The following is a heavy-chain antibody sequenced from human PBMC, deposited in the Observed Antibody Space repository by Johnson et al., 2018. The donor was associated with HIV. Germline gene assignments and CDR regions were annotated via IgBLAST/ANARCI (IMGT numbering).Heavy chain of an antibody. D-gene: IGHD1-7*01. J-gene: IGHJ3*02. CDR3: ARDRIPYNWNYEGDAFDI. CDR1: GFSVSNNY. Sequence: VQLVESGGGLVQPGGSLRLSCGASGFSVSNNYMNWVRQAPGKGLEWVSVIYSGGSTYYADSVMGRFTISRDNSRNTLYLQMSSLRAEDTAMYYCARDRIPYNWNYEGDAFDIWGQGTMVTVSS. CDR2: IYSGGST. V-gene: IGHV3-66*01.